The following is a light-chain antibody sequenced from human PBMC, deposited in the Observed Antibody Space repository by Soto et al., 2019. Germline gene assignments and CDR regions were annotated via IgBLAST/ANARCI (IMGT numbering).Light chain of an antibody. J-gene: IGKJ1*01. V-gene: IGKV1-27*01. CDR1: QGISNY. Sequence: DIQMTQSPSSLSASVRDRVTITCRASQGISNYLAWYQQKPGKVPKLLIYAASTLQSGVPSRFSGSGSGTDFTLTISSLQPEDVATYYGQKYDSAPWTFGKGTQVEIK. CDR3: QKYDSAPWT. CDR2: AAS.